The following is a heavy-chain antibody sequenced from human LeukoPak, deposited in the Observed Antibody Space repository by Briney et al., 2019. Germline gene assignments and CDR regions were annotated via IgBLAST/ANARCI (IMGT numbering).Heavy chain of an antibody. CDR1: GGSISSGGYS. CDR3: ARRATGTPNAFDI. CDR2: IYHSGST. Sequence: SETLSLTCAVSGGSISSGGYSWSWIRQPPGKGLEWIGYIYHSGSTYYNPSLKSRVTISVDTSKNQFSLKLSSVTAADTAVYYCARRATGTPNAFDIWGQGTMVTVSS. D-gene: IGHD1-7*01. J-gene: IGHJ3*02. V-gene: IGHV4-30-2*01.